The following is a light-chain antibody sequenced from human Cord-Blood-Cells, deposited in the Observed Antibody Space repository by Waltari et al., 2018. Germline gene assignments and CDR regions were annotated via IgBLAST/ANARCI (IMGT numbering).Light chain of an antibody. CDR1: SSDVGGYNY. V-gene: IGLV2-14*01. CDR2: DVR. Sequence: QSALTQPASVSGSPGQAITISCTGTSSDVGGYNYVSWYQQHPGKAPKPTIYDVRKRPSRVSNRCPGSKSGNTASLTISGLQAEDEADYYCSSYTRSSTYVVFGGGTKLTVL. CDR3: SSYTRSSTYVV. J-gene: IGLJ2*01.